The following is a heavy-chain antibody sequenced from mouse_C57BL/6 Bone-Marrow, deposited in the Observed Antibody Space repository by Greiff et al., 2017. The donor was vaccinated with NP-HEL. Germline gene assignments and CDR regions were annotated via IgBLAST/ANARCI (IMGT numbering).Heavy chain of an antibody. CDR2: IYPRSGNT. CDR3: ARRRGDDGYYLYYFDY. J-gene: IGHJ2*01. D-gene: IGHD2-3*01. Sequence: VKLMESGAELARPGASVKLSCKASGYTFTSYGISWVKQRTGQGLEWIGEIYPRSGNTYYNEKFKGKATLTADKSSSTAYMELRSLTSEDSAVYFCARRRGDDGYYLYYFDYWGQGTTLTVSS. CDR1: GYTFTSYG. V-gene: IGHV1-81*01.